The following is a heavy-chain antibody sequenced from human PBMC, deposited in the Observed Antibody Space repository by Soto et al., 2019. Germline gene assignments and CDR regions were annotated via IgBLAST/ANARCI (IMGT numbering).Heavy chain of an antibody. V-gene: IGHV3-23*01. Sequence: LRLSCAASGFTFSSYAMSWVRQAPGKGLEWVSAISGSGGSTYYADSVKGRFTISRDNSKNTLYLQMNSLRAEDTAVYYCAKVLRRELRYFDWPNWFDPWGQGTLVTVSS. D-gene: IGHD3-9*01. J-gene: IGHJ5*02. CDR2: ISGSGGST. CDR1: GFTFSSYA. CDR3: AKVLRRELRYFDWPNWFDP.